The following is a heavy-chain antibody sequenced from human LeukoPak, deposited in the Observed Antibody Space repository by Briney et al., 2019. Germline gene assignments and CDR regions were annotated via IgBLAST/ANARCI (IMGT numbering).Heavy chain of an antibody. D-gene: IGHD6-19*01. CDR2: IRYDGSNK. CDR3: AKGIAVAGSDFDY. CDR1: GFTFSTYA. Sequence: GGSLRLSCAASGFTFSTYAMSWVRQAPGKGLEWVAFIRYDGSNKYYADSVKGRFTISRDNSKNTLYLQMNSLRAEDTAVYYCAKGIAVAGSDFDYWGQGTLVTVSS. V-gene: IGHV3-30*02. J-gene: IGHJ4*02.